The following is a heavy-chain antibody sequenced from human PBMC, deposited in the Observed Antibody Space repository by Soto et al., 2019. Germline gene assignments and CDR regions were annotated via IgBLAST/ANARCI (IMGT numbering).Heavy chain of an antibody. V-gene: IGHV4-34*01. CDR1: GGSFSGYY. CDR2: INHSGST. CDR3: ARGTFRGFSYAIFYYFDY. Sequence: PSETLSLTCAVYGGSFSGYYWSWIRQPPGKGLEWIGEINHSGSTNYNPSLKSRVTISVVTSKNQFSLKLSSVTAADTAVYFCARGTFRGFSYAIFYYFDYWGQGTLVTVS. J-gene: IGHJ4*02. D-gene: IGHD5-18*01.